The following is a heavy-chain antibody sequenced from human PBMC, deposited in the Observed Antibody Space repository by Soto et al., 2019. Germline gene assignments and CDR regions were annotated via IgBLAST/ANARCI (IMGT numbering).Heavy chain of an antibody. CDR3: ARPHLLIGNMTIRGDASPGILEY. Sequence: GCSVKVSCKASGGAFSRYTMTWVRQAPGQGLEWMGGITPMFGTPNYAQKFQGRVTITSDESTSTAYMELSSLRSEETALYYCARPHLLIGNMTIRGDASPGILEYWGQGTPVTVSS. D-gene: IGHD3-3*01. CDR1: GGAFSRYT. J-gene: IGHJ4*02. CDR2: ITPMFGTP. V-gene: IGHV1-69*13.